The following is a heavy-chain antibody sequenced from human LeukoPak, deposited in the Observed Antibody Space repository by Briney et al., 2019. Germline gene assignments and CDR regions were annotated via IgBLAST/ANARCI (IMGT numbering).Heavy chain of an antibody. Sequence: GGSLRLSCAASGLTFSTYDRYWVRQAPGKGLEWVTSISSSSTYINYADSVKGRFTISRDNAKNSLSLQMNSLRAEDTAVYYCASAGNFAFEYWGQGTLVTVSS. CDR3: ASAGNFAFEY. V-gene: IGHV3-21*01. J-gene: IGHJ4*02. D-gene: IGHD1-7*01. CDR1: GLTFSTYD. CDR2: ISSSSTYI.